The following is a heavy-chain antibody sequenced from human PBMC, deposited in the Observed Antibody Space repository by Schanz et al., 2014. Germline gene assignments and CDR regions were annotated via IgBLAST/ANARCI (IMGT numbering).Heavy chain of an antibody. D-gene: IGHD2-2*01. J-gene: IGHJ4*02. Sequence: EVQLLESGGGLVQPGGSLRLSCVASGFTFFGSFAMSWVRQAPGKGLEWVSYISSSSSTIYYADSVKGRFTISRDNAKNSRYLQMNSLRAEDTAVYYCAKVAPAATYLDSWGLGTLVTVSS. CDR3: AKVAPAATYLDS. CDR2: ISSSSSTI. V-gene: IGHV3-48*01. CDR1: GFTFFGSFA.